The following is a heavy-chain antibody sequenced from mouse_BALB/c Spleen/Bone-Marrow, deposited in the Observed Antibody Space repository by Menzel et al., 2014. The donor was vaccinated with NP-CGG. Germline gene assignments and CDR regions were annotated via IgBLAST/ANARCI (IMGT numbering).Heavy chain of an antibody. CDR1: GFDFSGFW. CDR2: INPDSSTI. J-gene: IGHJ3*01. V-gene: IGHV4-1*02. D-gene: IGHD2-3*01. CDR3: ARLGYYGGFDY. Sequence: VQLKQSGGGLVQPGGSLKLSCAASGFDFSGFWMGWVRQAPGKGLEWIGEINPDSSTINYTPSLKDRFIISRDNAKNTLYLQMSKVRSEDSAVYYCARLGYYGGFDYWGQGTPVTVSA.